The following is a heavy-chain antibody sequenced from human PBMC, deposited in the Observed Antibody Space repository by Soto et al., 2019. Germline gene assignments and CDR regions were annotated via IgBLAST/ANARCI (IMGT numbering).Heavy chain of an antibody. J-gene: IGHJ4*02. CDR3: ARWGCSGSNCNLNQRSFDL. Sequence: QVQLVESGGGVVQPGRSLRLSCAASGFIFNEYGMHWVRQAPGKGLEWGAVIWYDGSNKYYADSVKGRFTFYRDNSKNTMSLQMNSLRVEDTAIYYCARWGCSGSNCNLNQRSFDLWGQGTLVTVSS. CDR2: IWYDGSNK. D-gene: IGHD2-15*01. V-gene: IGHV3-33*01. CDR1: GFIFNEYG.